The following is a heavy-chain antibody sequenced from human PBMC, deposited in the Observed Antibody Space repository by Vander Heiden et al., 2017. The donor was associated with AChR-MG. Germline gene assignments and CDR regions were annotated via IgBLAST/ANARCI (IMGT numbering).Heavy chain of an antibody. J-gene: IGHJ4*02. Sequence: PSLKSPVSISVDTSKNQFSLHLSSATAADTAIYYCARQDSGSLYGSYFDIWGQGSLVSVSS. CDR3: ARQDSGSLYGSYFDI. V-gene: IGHV4-31*01. D-gene: IGHD6-25*01.